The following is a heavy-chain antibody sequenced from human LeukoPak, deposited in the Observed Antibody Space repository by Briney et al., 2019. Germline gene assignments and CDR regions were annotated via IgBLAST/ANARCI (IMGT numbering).Heavy chain of an antibody. CDR3: AKGSNWGSGYYFDF. Sequence: SGGSLRLSCAASGFTFSSYVMGWVRQAPGKGLEWVSSITSSGSTTYYADSVKGRFTISRDNSENTLYLQMSRLRADETALYYCAKGSNWGSGYYFDFWGQGALVTVSS. CDR1: GFTFSSYV. CDR2: ITSSGSTT. J-gene: IGHJ4*02. D-gene: IGHD7-27*01. V-gene: IGHV3-23*01.